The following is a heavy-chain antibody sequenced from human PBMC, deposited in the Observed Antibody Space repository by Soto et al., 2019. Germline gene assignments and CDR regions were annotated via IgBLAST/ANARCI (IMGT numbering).Heavy chain of an antibody. J-gene: IGHJ3*02. CDR1: GFIFISYW. CDR2: IKQDGSEK. CDR3: ARGFNSALDI. V-gene: IGHV3-7*01. Sequence: EVQLVESGGGLVQPGGPLRLSFEAIGFIFISYWLSWVRQVPGKGLDGVANIKQDGSEKYYVDSAKGRFTISRDNAKNSLHLQMNSLRAEDTAVYYCARGFNSALDIWGQGTMVTVSS.